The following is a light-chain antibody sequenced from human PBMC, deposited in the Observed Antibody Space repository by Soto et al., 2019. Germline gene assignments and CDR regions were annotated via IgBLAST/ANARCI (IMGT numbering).Light chain of an antibody. CDR1: QSVSSSF. Sequence: EIVLTQSPGTLSLSPGEGATLSCRASQSVSSSFLAWYQQKPGQAPRLLIYGATRRATGIPDKFSGSGSGTDFTLLRSRLAPEDFAVYYCDYDGNSPWTFGQGTNVEFK. J-gene: IGKJ1*01. V-gene: IGKV3-20*01. CDR3: DYDGNSPWT. CDR2: GAT.